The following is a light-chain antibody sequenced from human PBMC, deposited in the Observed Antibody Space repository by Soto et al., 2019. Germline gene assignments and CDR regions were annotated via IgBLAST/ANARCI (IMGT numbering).Light chain of an antibody. CDR1: QSVTNN. CDR3: QQADSFPLS. J-gene: IGKJ4*01. CDR2: DAS. Sequence: EIVLTQSPATLSLSPGERATLSCRASQSVTNNLAWYQQKSGQPPRLLIFDASNRATGVPARFSGSGSGTDFTLTISSLQPEDFATYYCQQADSFPLSFGGGTKVEI. V-gene: IGKV3-11*01.